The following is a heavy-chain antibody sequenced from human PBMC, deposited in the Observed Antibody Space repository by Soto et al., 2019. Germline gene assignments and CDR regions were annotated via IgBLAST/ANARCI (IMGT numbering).Heavy chain of an antibody. D-gene: IGHD3-16*01. CDR3: ARGGGRYYGMDV. Sequence: SETRSLTCTVSGGSISTYFWTWIRQPPGKGLEWIGYIYHSGSTYYNPSLKGRVTISVDRSKNQFSLKLSSVTAADTAVYYCARGGGRYYGMDVWGQGTTVTVSS. J-gene: IGHJ6*02. V-gene: IGHV4-30-2*01. CDR1: GGSISTYF. CDR2: IYHSGST.